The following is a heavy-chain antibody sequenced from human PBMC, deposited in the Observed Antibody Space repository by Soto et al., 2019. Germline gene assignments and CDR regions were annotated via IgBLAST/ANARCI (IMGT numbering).Heavy chain of an antibody. J-gene: IGHJ4*02. CDR1: GYSFTSYW. D-gene: IGHD4-17*01. CDR2: IDPSDPYT. CDR3: ATSFFAAGMTTVVTQPNYVVDY. V-gene: IGHV5-10-1*01. Sequence: PGECLKISCNGSGYSFTSYWISWVRQMPGKGLGWLGRIDPSDPYTNYSPSFQGHIPISADKSISTAYLQWSSLKASDTAMYYCATSFFAAGMTTVVTQPNYVVDYWGQGTLVTVA.